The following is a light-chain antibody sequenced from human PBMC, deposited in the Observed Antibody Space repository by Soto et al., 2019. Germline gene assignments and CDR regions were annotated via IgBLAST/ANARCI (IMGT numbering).Light chain of an antibody. J-gene: IGKJ1*01. CDR2: GVS. CDR1: QAVSSGY. V-gene: IGKV3-20*01. Sequence: EIVLTQSPGTLSLSPGERNTLSCRAIQAVSSGYLAWYHQKPGQAPRLLIYGVSSRATGIPDRFSGSGSGTDFTLTISRLEPEDFAVYYCQQYGSSPRTFGQGTKV. CDR3: QQYGSSPRT.